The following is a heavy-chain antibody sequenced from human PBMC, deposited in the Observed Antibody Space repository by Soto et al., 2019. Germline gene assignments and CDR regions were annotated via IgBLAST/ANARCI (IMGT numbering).Heavy chain of an antibody. CDR1: GFTFSSYW. D-gene: IGHD1-26*01. CDR3: ARDNRSPSDYYYGMDV. Sequence: PGGSLRLSCAASGFTFSSYWMHWVRQAPGKGLVWVSRINSDGSSTSYADSVKGRFTISRDNAKNTLYLQMNSLRAEDTAVYYCARDNRSPSDYYYGMDVWGQGTTVTVS. J-gene: IGHJ6*02. CDR2: INSDGSST. V-gene: IGHV3-74*01.